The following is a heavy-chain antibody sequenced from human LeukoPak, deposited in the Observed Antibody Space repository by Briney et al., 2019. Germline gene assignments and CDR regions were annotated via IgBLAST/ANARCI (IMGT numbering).Heavy chain of an antibody. V-gene: IGHV4-4*07. CDR3: ARDRYYYDSSARYFDY. CDR2: IYSSGST. Sequence: SETLSLTCTVSGGSISSYYWSWIRQPAGKGLEWIGRIYSSGSTDYNPSLKSRVTMSVDTSKNKFSLKLSSVTAADTAVYYCARDRYYYDSSARYFDYWGQGTLVTVSS. D-gene: IGHD3-22*01. CDR1: GGSISSYY. J-gene: IGHJ4*02.